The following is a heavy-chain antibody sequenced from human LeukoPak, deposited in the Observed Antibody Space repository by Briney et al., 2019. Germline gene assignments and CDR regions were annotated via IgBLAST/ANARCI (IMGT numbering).Heavy chain of an antibody. D-gene: IGHD6-13*01. CDR2: INGEATTT. CDR1: GFTFSTYR. CDR3: ARGETTSSWSTFDY. V-gene: IGHV3-74*01. J-gene: IGHJ4*02. Sequence: GGSLRLSCAAPGFTFSTYRMHWVRQVPGKGPVWVSQINGEATTTLYADSVKGRFTISRDNAKNTVYLQMNNLRAEDTAVYYCARGETTSSWSTFDYWGQGTLVTVSS.